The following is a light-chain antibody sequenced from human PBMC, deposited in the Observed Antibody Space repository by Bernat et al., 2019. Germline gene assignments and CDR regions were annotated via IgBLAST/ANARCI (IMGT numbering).Light chain of an antibody. V-gene: IGKV3-20*01. J-gene: IGKJ2*01. CDR2: GAS. CDR1: QSVTSNY. CDR3: QQLGTSPYT. Sequence: EIVLTQSPDTLSLSPGERATLSCRASQSVTSNYLAWYQHKPGQAPRLLIFGASSRATGIPDRFSGSGSGTDFTLTISRLEPEDFAVYYCQQLGTSPYTFGQGTQLEIK.